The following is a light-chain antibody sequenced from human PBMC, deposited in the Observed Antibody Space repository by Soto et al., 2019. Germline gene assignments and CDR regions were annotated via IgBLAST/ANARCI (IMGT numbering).Light chain of an antibody. CDR1: QYINTR. CDR2: QTS. CDR3: QQYNNWPPGELT. Sequence: EIVLTQSPATLSSFPGDRVTLSCRASQYINTRLAWYQHRPGQSPRLLIYQTSLRAAGIPARFSASGSGTEFTLTISSLQSEDFAVYYCQQYNNWPPGELTFGGGTKVDIK. J-gene: IGKJ4*01. V-gene: IGKV3D-15*01.